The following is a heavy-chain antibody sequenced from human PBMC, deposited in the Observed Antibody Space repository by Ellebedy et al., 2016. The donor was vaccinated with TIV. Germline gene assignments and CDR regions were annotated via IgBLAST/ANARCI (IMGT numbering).Heavy chain of an antibody. CDR2: IYSGGST. D-gene: IGHD5-24*01. V-gene: IGHV3-53*01. Sequence: GESLKISCAASGFIVSSKYMSWVRQAPGKGLEWVSVIYSGGSTYYADSVKGRFTITRENSKNTQYLQMNSLRDEDTAVYYCAKVKKNGYFKRHYWYFDLWGRGTLVTVSS. CDR3: AKVKKNGYFKRHYWYFDL. CDR1: GFIVSSKY. J-gene: IGHJ2*01.